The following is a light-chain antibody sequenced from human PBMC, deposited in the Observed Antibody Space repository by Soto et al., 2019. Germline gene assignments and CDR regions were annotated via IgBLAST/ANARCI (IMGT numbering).Light chain of an antibody. J-gene: IGLJ1*01. CDR2: AVS. CDR3: FSHRSGDSHV. V-gene: IGLV2-14*03. Sequence: QSVLTQPASVSGSPGQSITISCSGTSSDIGSYNHVAWYQQFPGKSPKLMIYAVSDRPPGVSDRFSGSKSGNTAYLTISGLQVEDEAYYYCFSHRSGDSHVFGTGTKVTVL. CDR1: SSDIGSYNH.